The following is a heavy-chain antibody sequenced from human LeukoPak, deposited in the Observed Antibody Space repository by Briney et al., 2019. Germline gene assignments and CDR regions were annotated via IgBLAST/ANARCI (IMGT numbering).Heavy chain of an antibody. V-gene: IGHV1-69*01. J-gene: IGHJ6*03. CDR3: ARYQYQLLTMDYYYYMDV. Sequence: ASVKVSCKAAGGTFTSYAISWVRQAPGQGLEWVGGIIPIFGTANYAQKFQGRVTITADESTSTAYMELSSLRSEDTAVYYCARYQYQLLTMDYYYYMDVWGKGTTVTVSS. D-gene: IGHD2-2*01. CDR2: IIPIFGTA. CDR1: GGTFTSYA.